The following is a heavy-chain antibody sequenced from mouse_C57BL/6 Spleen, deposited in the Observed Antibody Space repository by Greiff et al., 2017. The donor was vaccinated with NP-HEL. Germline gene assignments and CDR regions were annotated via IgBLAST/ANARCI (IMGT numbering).Heavy chain of an antibody. CDR1: GYTFTSYW. CDR2: IDPSDSET. J-gene: IGHJ1*03. Sequence: QVQLQQPGAELVRPGSSVKLSCKASGYTFTSYWMHWVKQRPIQGLEWIGNIDPSDSETHYNQKFKDKATLTVDKSSSTAYMQLSSLTSEDSAVYYCARSAGTEYFDVWGTGTTVTVSS. D-gene: IGHD4-1*01. CDR3: ARSAGTEYFDV. V-gene: IGHV1-52*01.